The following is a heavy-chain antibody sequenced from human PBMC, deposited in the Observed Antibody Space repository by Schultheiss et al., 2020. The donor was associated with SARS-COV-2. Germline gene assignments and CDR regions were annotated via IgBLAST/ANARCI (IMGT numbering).Heavy chain of an antibody. CDR3: ARGAGGWYFDY. CDR2: ISGSGGST. D-gene: IGHD6-19*01. V-gene: IGHV3-23*01. Sequence: GESLKISCAASGFTFSSYAMSWVRQAPGKGLEWVSAISGSGGSTYYADSVKGRFTISRDNSKNTLYLQMNSLRAEDTAVYYCARGAGGWYFDYWGQGTLVTVSS. CDR1: GFTFSSYA. J-gene: IGHJ4*02.